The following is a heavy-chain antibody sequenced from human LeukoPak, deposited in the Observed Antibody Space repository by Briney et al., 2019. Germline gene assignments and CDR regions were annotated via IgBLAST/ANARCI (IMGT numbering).Heavy chain of an antibody. J-gene: IGHJ4*02. CDR2: ISYDGSDK. V-gene: IGHV3-30-3*02. D-gene: IGHD2-8*01. Sequence: GGSLRLSCAASGFTFSNSAMHWVRQAPGKGLEWLTFISYDGSDKYYADAAKGRFTISRDNSKNTLYLEMSSLGLQDTAVYYCTEERDRDGYFRYWGQGTLVTVSS. CDR3: TEERDRDGYFRY. CDR1: GFTFSNSA.